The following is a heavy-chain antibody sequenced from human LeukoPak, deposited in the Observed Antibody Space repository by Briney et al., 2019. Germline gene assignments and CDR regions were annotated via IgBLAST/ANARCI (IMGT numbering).Heavy chain of an antibody. V-gene: IGHV4-59*08. D-gene: IGHD6-13*01. Sequence: KTSETLSLTCTVSGGSISSYYWSWIRQPPGKGLEWIGYIYYSGSTNYNPSLKTRVTISVDTSKNQFSLKLSSVTAADTAVYYCASRVFGGAAAGLPVAEYFQHWGQGTLVTVSS. CDR1: GGSISSYY. CDR2: IYYSGST. CDR3: ASRVFGGAAAGLPVAEYFQH. J-gene: IGHJ1*01.